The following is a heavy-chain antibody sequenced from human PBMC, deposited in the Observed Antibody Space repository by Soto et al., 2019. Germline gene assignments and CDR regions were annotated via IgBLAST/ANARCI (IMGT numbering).Heavy chain of an antibody. D-gene: IGHD3-16*01. CDR2: ISYDGSNK. CDR3: ARDIGRGIVATMGVPITFGGVMNY. Sequence: QVQLVESGGGVVQPGRSLRLSCAASGFTFSSYAMHWVRQAPGKGLEWVAVISYDGSNKYYADSVKGRFTISRDNSKNTLYLQMNSLRAEDTAVYYCARDIGRGIVATMGVPITFGGVMNYWGQGTLVTVSS. V-gene: IGHV3-30-3*01. J-gene: IGHJ4*02. CDR1: GFTFSSYA.